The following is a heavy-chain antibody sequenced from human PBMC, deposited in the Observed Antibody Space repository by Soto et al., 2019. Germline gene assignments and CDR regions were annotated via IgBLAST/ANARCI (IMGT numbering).Heavy chain of an antibody. Sequence: PGGSLRLSCAASGFDFNTYAMNWVRQAPGKGLEWVASISTTASYVYYADSVRGRFTISRDNAKKSLSLQMNSLRADDTAVYYCARDHNWSFDYWGQGIPVTVSS. CDR1: GFDFNTYA. CDR2: ISTTASYV. CDR3: ARDHNWSFDY. D-gene: IGHD1-20*01. J-gene: IGHJ4*02. V-gene: IGHV3-21*01.